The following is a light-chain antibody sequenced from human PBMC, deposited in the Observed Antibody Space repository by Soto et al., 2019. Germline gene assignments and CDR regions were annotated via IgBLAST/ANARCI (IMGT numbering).Light chain of an antibody. CDR2: DAS. J-gene: IGKJ1*01. CDR1: QSVRTY. CDR3: HQRSNWPVT. V-gene: IGKV3-11*01. Sequence: EIVLTQSPATLSLSPGERATLSCRASQSVRTYLAWYQQKPGQAPRLLIYDASNRAAGIPARFSGSGSGTDFTLTISSLEPEDFAVYYCHQRSNWPVTFGQGTKVEI.